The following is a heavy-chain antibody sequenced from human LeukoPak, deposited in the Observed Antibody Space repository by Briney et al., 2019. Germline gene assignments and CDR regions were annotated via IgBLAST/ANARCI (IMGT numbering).Heavy chain of an antibody. CDR2: ISGSGGST. CDR3: AKQRGYSGYETFDY. Sequence: GGSLRLSCAAPGFTFSNYAMSWVRQAPGKGLEWVSGISGSGGSTVYADSVKGRFTISRDNSKNTLYLQMNSLRAEDTAVYYCAKQRGYSGYETFDYWGQGTLVTVSS. J-gene: IGHJ4*02. CDR1: GFTFSNYA. D-gene: IGHD5-12*01. V-gene: IGHV3-23*01.